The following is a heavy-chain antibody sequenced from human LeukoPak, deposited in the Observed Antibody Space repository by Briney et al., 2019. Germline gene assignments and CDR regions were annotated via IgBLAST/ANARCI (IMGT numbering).Heavy chain of an antibody. V-gene: IGHV1-18*01. D-gene: IGHD5/OR15-5a*01. CDR2: INTYNGNA. J-gene: IGHJ4*02. CDR1: GYTFVSYG. Sequence: ASVKVSCKASGYTFVSYGISWVRQAPGQGLEWMGWINTYNGNANYAQKLQGRVTMTTDTSTSTAYMELRSLRSDDTAVYYCARRIIVYPDCWGQGTLVTVSS. CDR3: ARRIIVYPDC.